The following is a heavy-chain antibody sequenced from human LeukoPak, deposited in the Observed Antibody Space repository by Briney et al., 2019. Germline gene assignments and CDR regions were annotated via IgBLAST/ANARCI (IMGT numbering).Heavy chain of an antibody. D-gene: IGHD3-10*01. J-gene: IGHJ4*02. V-gene: IGHV4-30-4*01. CDR3: ARVRGMVPYYFDY. Sequence: SETLSLTCIVSGGSISSGDYYWSWIRQPPGKGLEWIGYIYYSGSTYYNPSLKSRVTISVDTSENQFSLKLSSVTAADTAVYYCARVRGMVPYYFDYWGQGTLVTVSS. CDR1: GGSISSGDYY. CDR2: IYYSGST.